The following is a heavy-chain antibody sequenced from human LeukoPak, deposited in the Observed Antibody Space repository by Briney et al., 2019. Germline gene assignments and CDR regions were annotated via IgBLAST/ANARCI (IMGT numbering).Heavy chain of an antibody. J-gene: IGHJ4*02. D-gene: IGHD3-10*01. CDR1: GGSINTGNW. CDR2: IYHSGST. V-gene: IGHV4-4*02. Sequence: SGTLSLTCAVSGGSINTGNWWSWVRQTPGKGLEWIGEIYHSGSTDYNPSLKSRVTISLDKSKNQFSLKLTSVTAADTAVYFCVNVVRHWFGELTLEPRAGSFDYWGQGTLVTVSS. CDR3: VNVVRHWFGELTLEPRAGSFDY.